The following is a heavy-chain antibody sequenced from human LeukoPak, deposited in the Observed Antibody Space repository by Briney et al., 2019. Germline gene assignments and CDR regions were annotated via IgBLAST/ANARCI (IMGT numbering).Heavy chain of an antibody. CDR1: GGSISSSSYY. D-gene: IGHD3-22*01. V-gene: IGHV4-39*07. Sequence: PSETLSLTCAVSGGSISSSSYYWGWTRQPPGKGLEWIGSIYHSGSTNYNPSLKSRVTISVDRSKNQFSLKLSSVTAADTAVYYCARDAYDSSGYSFDYWGQGTLVTVSS. J-gene: IGHJ4*02. CDR3: ARDAYDSSGYSFDY. CDR2: IYHSGST.